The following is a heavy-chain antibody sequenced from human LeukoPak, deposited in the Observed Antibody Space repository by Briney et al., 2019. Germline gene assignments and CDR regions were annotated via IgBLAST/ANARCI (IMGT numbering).Heavy chain of an antibody. CDR3: ARSFYGSGSYPINCFDP. J-gene: IGHJ5*02. CDR2: IYPGDSDT. V-gene: IGHV5-51*01. CDR1: GYSFTSYW. Sequence: GESLKISCKGSGYSFTSYWIGWVRQMPGKGLEWMGIIYPGDSDTRYSPSFQGQVTISADKSISTAYLQWSSLKASDTAMYYCARSFYGSGSYPINCFDPWGRGTLVTVSS. D-gene: IGHD3-10*01.